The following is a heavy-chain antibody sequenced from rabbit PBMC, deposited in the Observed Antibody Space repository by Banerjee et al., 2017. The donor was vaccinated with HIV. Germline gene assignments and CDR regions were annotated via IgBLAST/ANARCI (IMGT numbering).Heavy chain of an antibody. J-gene: IGHJ4*01. CDR3: ARGNAAGNGYNL. CDR2: IYTGSSGST. Sequence: QQLVESGGGLVKPGASLTLTCNASGFSFSSGYAMCWVRQAPGKGLEWIGCIYTGSSGSTYYASWAKGRFTISKTSSTTVTLQMTSLTAADTATYFCARGNAAGNGYNLWGPGTLVTVS. CDR1: GFSFSSGYA. D-gene: IGHD8-1*01. V-gene: IGHV1S40*01.